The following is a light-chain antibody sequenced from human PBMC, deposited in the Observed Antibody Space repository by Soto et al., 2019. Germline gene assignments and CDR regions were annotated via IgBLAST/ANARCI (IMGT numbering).Light chain of an antibody. J-gene: IGKJ4*01. CDR3: QQSYGDSLT. CDR2: AAS. V-gene: IGKV1-39*01. CDR1: ESIATY. Sequence: DIQMTQSPSSLSASVGDTVTITCRASESIATYVNWYQQKPGKAPELLLFAASNLQSGVPSRFSGSRSGTEFTLSITSLQPEDFATYYCQQSYGDSLTFGGGTRVEIK.